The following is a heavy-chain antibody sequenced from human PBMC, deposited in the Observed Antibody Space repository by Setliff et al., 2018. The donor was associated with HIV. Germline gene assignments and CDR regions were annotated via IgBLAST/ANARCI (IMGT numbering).Heavy chain of an antibody. CDR2: IDAGNGNT. Sequence: ASVKVSCKASGYTFTTYAMHWVRPAPGQRLEWMGWIDAGNGNTKYSQKFQGRVTITRDTSASTAYLELSSLRSEDTAVYYCARVDYYDSSGYWHFDYWGQGTLVTVSS. J-gene: IGHJ4*02. CDR3: ARVDYYDSSGYWHFDY. V-gene: IGHV1-3*01. D-gene: IGHD3-22*01. CDR1: GYTFTTYA.